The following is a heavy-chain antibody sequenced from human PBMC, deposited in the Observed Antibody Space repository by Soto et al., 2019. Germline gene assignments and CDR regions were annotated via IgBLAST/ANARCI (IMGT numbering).Heavy chain of an antibody. CDR1: GFTLSDTY. Sequence: PGGSLRLSCAASGFTLSDTYMSWIRQAPGKGLEWVSYISSSGSIIYYADSVKGRFTISRDNAKNSLYLQMNSLRAEDTAVYYCARDLGYYESDGYFDYWGQGALVTVSS. J-gene: IGHJ4*02. V-gene: IGHV3-11*01. CDR2: ISSSGSII. CDR3: ARDLGYYESDGYFDY. D-gene: IGHD3-22*01.